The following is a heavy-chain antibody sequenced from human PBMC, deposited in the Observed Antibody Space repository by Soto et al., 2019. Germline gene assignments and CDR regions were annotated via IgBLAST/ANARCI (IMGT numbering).Heavy chain of an antibody. Sequence: SETLSLTCTVSGGSISSGDYYWSWIRQPPGKGLEWIGYIYYSGSTYYNPSLKSRVTISVDTSKNQFSLKLSSVTAADTAVYYCARVDWLFGGWFDPWGQGTLVTVSS. CDR3: ARVDWLFGGWFDP. D-gene: IGHD3-9*01. CDR1: GGSISSGDYY. CDR2: IYYSGST. V-gene: IGHV4-30-4*01. J-gene: IGHJ5*02.